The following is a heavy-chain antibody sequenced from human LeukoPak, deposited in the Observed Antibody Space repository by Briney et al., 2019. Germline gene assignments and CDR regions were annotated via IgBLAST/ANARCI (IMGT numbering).Heavy chain of an antibody. CDR2: INLNSGGT. V-gene: IGHV1-2*02. CDR3: ARCAPEGSAPRYYYGMDV. CDR1: GCTFPGYL. D-gene: IGHD2-15*01. J-gene: IGHJ6*02. Sequence: ASVTVSLQDSGCTFPGYLMHGVGPAPGQGVGGVGWINLNSGGTNYAQKFQGRVTTTRDTSISTAYMELSRLRSDDTAVYYCARCAPEGSAPRYYYGMDVWGQGTTVTVSS.